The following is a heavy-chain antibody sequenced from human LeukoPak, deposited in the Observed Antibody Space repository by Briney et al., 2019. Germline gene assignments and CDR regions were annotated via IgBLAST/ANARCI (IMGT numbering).Heavy chain of an antibody. D-gene: IGHD3-10*01. J-gene: IGHJ5*02. CDR1: GYTFTTYT. CDR3: TRGAKFRFYGSGTYYTSLPFDP. Sequence: ASVKVSCKASGYTFTTYTIHWVRQAPGQRLEWMGWINTGNGHTKYSQEFQDRVTITRDTSANTAYMELSSLRSDDMAIYLCTRGAKFRFYGSGTYYTSLPFDPWGQGTLVTVSS. CDR2: INTGNGHT. V-gene: IGHV1-3*03.